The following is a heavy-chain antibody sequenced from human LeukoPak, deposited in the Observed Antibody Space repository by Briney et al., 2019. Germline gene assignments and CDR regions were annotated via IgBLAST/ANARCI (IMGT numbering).Heavy chain of an antibody. CDR3: ARNSVLTMYPISEEGWFDP. J-gene: IGHJ5*02. V-gene: IGHV4-38-2*01. CDR1: GHSISRGYY. Sequence: SETLSLTCDVSGHSISRGYYWGWIRQPPGKGLEWIGSIYHSGSTDYNPSLKTRVTISIDTSKNQFALKLRSVTAADTAVYYCARNSVLTMYPISEEGWFDPWGQGTLVTVSS. D-gene: IGHD2-8*01. CDR2: IYHSGST.